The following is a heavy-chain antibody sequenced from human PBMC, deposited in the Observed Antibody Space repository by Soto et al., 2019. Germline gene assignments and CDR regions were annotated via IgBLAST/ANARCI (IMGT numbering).Heavy chain of an antibody. V-gene: IGHV1-69*13. J-gene: IGHJ5*02. CDR1: GYTFTSYG. CDR2: IIPIFGTA. Sequence: GASVKVSCKASGYTFTSYGISWVRQAPGQGLEWMGGIIPIFGTANYAQKFQGRVTITADESTSTAYMELSSLRSEDTAVYYCSANRGNCFDPWGKGTLVTVSS. CDR3: SANRGNCFDP.